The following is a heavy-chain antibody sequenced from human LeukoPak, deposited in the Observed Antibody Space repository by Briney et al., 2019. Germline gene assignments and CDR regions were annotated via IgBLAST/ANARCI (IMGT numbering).Heavy chain of an antibody. J-gene: IGHJ5*02. V-gene: IGHV4-4*07. D-gene: IGHD6-6*01. CDR2: IYTSGST. CDR3: ATAGSSSWSRGDWFDP. CDR1: GGSISSYY. Sequence: SETLSLTCTVSGGSISSYYWSWIRQPAGKGLEWIGRIYTSGSTYYNPSLKSRVTISVDTSKNQFSLKLSSVTAADTAVYYCATAGSSSWSRGDWFDPWGQGTLVTVSS.